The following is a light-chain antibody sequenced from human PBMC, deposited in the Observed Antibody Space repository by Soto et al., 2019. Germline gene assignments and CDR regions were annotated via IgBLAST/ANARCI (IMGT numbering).Light chain of an antibody. J-gene: IGKJ2*01. CDR2: GAS. Sequence: EIVMTQSPATLSVSPGERATLSCRASQSVSSNLAWYQQKPGQAPRLLIYGASTTATGIPARFSGSGSGTEFTLTNSSLQSEDFAVYYCQQYNNWPYTFGQGTKLEIK. CDR1: QSVSSN. V-gene: IGKV3-15*01. CDR3: QQYNNWPYT.